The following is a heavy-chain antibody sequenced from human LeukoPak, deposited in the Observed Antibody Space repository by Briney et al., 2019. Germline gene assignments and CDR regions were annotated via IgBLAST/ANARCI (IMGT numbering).Heavy chain of an antibody. J-gene: IGHJ3*02. V-gene: IGHV3-33*01. D-gene: IGHD3-10*01. CDR1: GFTFSSYG. Sequence: GRSLRLSCAASGFTFSSYGMHWVRQAPGKRLEWVAVIWYDGSNKYYADSVKGRFTISRDNSKNTLYLQMNSLRAEDTAVYYCARISRTYGSGSYIDDAFDIWGQGTMVTVSS. CDR2: IWYDGSNK. CDR3: ARISRTYGSGSYIDDAFDI.